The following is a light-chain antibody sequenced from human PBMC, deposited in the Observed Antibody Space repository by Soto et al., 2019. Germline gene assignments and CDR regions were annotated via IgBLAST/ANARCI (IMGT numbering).Light chain of an antibody. CDR3: QQRSKGIT. Sequence: EIVLTHSPATLSLSPGEGATLSCRASQSVSTYLAWYQQKPGQAPRLLISDASNRATGIPARFSGSGSGTDFTLTISTLEPEDFAVYYCQQRSKGITFGQGTRLEIK. V-gene: IGKV3-11*01. CDR2: DAS. J-gene: IGKJ5*01. CDR1: QSVSTY.